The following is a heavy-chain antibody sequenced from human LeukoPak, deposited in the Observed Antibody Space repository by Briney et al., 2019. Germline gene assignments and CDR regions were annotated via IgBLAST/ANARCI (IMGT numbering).Heavy chain of an antibody. CDR1: GYTFINYA. CDR3: ARAPAYTHNWFDP. V-gene: IGHV1-3*01. D-gene: IGHD3-16*01. CDR2: INGDNDNT. Sequence: GASVKVSCKASGYTFINYAMHWVRQAPGQRLEWLGWINGDNDNTKYSQQFQGRVTITRDTSASTAYMELNSLESEDTAVYYCARAPAYTHNWFDPWGQGTLVTVSS. J-gene: IGHJ5*02.